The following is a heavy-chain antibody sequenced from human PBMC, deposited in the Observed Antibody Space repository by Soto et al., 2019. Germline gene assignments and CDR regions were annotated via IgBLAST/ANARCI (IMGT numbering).Heavy chain of an antibody. V-gene: IGHV1-18*01. D-gene: IGHD6-6*01. CDR3: ARRDSTSSFNFDS. CDR1: GYTFTSYG. J-gene: IGHJ4*02. CDR2: ITIHNGNT. Sequence: ASVKVSCKASGYTFTSYGITWVRQAPGQGLEWMGWITIHNGNTNYAQKFQGRVTMTTDTSTSTASMELRSLRSDDTAVYYCARRDSTSSFNFDSWGQGTLVTVSS.